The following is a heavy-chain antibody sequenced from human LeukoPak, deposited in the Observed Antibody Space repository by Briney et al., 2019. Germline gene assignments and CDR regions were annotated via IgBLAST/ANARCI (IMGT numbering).Heavy chain of an antibody. V-gene: IGHV1-18*01. J-gene: IGHJ5*02. D-gene: IGHD2-2*01. CDR3: ARGIVVVPAASWFDP. Sequence: ASVKVSCKAPGYTFTSYGISWVRQAPGQGLEWMGWISAYNGNTNYAQKLQGRVTMTTDTSTSTAYMELRSLRSDDTAVYYCARGIVVVPAASWFDPWGQGTLVTVSS. CDR2: ISAYNGNT. CDR1: GYTFTSYG.